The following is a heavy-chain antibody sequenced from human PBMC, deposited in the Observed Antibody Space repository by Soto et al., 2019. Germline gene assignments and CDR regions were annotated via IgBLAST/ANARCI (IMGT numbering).Heavy chain of an antibody. Sequence: KPSETLSLTCAVYGGSFSGYYWSWIRPPPGKGLEWIGEINHSGSTNYNPSLKSRVTISVDTSKNQFSLKLSSVTAADTAVYYCARGLGYCSGGSCRMDVWGQGTTVTVSS. D-gene: IGHD2-15*01. J-gene: IGHJ6*02. CDR3: ARGLGYCSGGSCRMDV. V-gene: IGHV4-34*01. CDR2: INHSGST. CDR1: GGSFSGYY.